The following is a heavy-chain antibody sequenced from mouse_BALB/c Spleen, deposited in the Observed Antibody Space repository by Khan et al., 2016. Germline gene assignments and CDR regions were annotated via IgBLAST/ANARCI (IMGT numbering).Heavy chain of an antibody. J-gene: IGHJ2*01. CDR3: ARSRLYFDY. Sequence: QVQLQQSGAELMKPGASVKISCKATGYTFSSYWIEWVKQRPGHGLEWIGEILPGSDSTNYDEKFKGKATFTADTSSNTAYMQLSSLTSEASAVYYCARSRLYFDYWGQGTTLTVSS. D-gene: IGHD3-2*02. CDR1: GYTFSSYW. V-gene: IGHV1-9*01. CDR2: ILPGSDST.